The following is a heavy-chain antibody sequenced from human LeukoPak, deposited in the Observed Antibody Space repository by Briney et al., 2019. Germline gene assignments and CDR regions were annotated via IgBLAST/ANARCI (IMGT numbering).Heavy chain of an antibody. D-gene: IGHD3-10*01. J-gene: IGHJ4*02. Sequence: GGSLRLSCAASGFTFSNAWMSWVRQAPGKGLEWVSGFSSSDGSTYYADSVKGRFTISRDNSKNTLYLQMNSLRAEDTAVYYCAKNIGGLDYWGQGTLVTVSS. CDR3: AKNIGGLDY. CDR1: GFTFSNAW. CDR2: FSSSDGST. V-gene: IGHV3-23*01.